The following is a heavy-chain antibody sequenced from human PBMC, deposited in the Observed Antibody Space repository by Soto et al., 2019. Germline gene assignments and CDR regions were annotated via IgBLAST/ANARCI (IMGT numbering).Heavy chain of an antibody. J-gene: IGHJ4*02. CDR1: VFSVGSAY. CDR3: ARDPWVGDIGDY. D-gene: IGHD4-17*01. Sequence: DVQLVESGGGLVLRGESLRLSCAASVFSVGSAYMSWVRQAPGKGLEWVAGIYSGGNTYYADSVKGRFTISRDTSKNRLYLQMHRLRAEDAAIYYCARDPWVGDIGDYWGQGTLVTVSS. CDR2: IYSGGNT. V-gene: IGHV3-66*01.